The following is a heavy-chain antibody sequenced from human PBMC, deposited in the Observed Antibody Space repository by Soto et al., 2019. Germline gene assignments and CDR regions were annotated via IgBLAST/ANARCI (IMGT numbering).Heavy chain of an antibody. V-gene: IGHV3-74*01. CDR2: IDSAGSRI. CDR3: VRTSLVVAVATREDF. Sequence: EVQLVESGGGLVQPGESLRLSCAASGFTFSNYWMHWVRQAPGKGLVWVSRIDSAGSRITYADFVKVRFTISRDNAKNTVYLQMNSLTAEDTAVYYCVRTSLVVAVATREDFWGQGALVTVSS. D-gene: IGHD2-15*01. CDR1: GFTFSNYW. J-gene: IGHJ4*02.